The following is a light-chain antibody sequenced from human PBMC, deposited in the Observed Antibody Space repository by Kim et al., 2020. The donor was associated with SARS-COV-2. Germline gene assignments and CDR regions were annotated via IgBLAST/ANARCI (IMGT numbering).Light chain of an antibody. CDR1: QSIISSY. Sequence: EIVLTQSPGTLSLSPGERATLSCRASQSIISSYLAWYQQKPGQPPRLLIYDASSRATGIPDRFSGSVTGTDFTLTISRLEPEDFAVYYCQQYGSSPRTFGQGTKVDIK. V-gene: IGKV3-20*01. J-gene: IGKJ1*01. CDR3: QQYGSSPRT. CDR2: DAS.